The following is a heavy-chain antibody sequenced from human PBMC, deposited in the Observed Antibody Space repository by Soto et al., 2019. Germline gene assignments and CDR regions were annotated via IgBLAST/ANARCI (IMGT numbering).Heavy chain of an antibody. V-gene: IGHV1-69*01. CDR2: IIPIFGAT. CDR1: GGTFSTYA. J-gene: IGHJ6*02. D-gene: IGHD3-22*01. CDR3: ARGKYDSGADGTIYHYGMDV. Sequence: QVQLVQSGAEVKKPGSSVKVSCKASGGTFSTYAISWVRQAPGQGLDWMGGIIPIFGATHYAQKFQGRVTVTADESSTTADMELSSLRSEDTALYFCARGKYDSGADGTIYHYGMDVWGQGTTVTVSS.